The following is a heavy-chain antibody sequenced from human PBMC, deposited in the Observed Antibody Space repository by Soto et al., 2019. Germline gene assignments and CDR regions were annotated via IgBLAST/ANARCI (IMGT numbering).Heavy chain of an antibody. Sequence: QVQLVQSGGEVKRPGASVKVSCKTSGYTFSNYGITWVRQPPAQPLEWLGRISLYSDGTNYAQKFKGRGSMTTDTSTTTAYMELRSLRSDDTAVYYCARVVPGAEAWFGSWGQGTLVTVSS. V-gene: IGHV1-18*01. CDR3: ARVVPGAEAWFGS. CDR2: ISLYSDGT. J-gene: IGHJ5*01. CDR1: GYTFSNYG. D-gene: IGHD2-2*01.